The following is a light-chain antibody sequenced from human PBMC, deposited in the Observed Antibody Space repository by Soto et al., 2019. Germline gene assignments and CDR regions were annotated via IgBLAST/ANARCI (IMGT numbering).Light chain of an antibody. CDR1: QRISSW. CDR3: QQYNSYSPLMYT. J-gene: IGKJ2*01. Sequence: DIQMTQSPSTLSASVGDRVTITCRASQRISSWLAWYQQKPGKAPKLLIYKASSLESWVPSRFSGSGSGTEFTLTISSLQPDNFTPYYCQQYNSYSPLMYTFGQGT. V-gene: IGKV1-5*03. CDR2: KAS.